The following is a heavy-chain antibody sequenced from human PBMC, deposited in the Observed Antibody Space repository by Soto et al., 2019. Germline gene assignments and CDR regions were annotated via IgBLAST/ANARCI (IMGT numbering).Heavy chain of an antibody. CDR3: ARDMSFGGVEY. V-gene: IGHV3-7*03. D-gene: IGHD2-15*01. CDR1: GFTFSSYW. Sequence: EVQLVESGGGLVQPGGSPRLSCAASGFTFSSYWMSWVRQAPGKGLEWVANIKQDESEKYYVDSVKGRFTISRDNAKNSLYLQMNSLRAEDTAMYYCARDMSFGGVEYWGQGTLVSVSS. J-gene: IGHJ4*02. CDR2: IKQDESEK.